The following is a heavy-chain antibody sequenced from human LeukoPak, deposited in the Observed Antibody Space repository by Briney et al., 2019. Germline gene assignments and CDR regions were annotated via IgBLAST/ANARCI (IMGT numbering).Heavy chain of an antibody. Sequence: SETLSLTCTVSGGSISSGGYYWSWIRQHPGKGLEWIGYIYYSGSTNYNPSLKSRVTISVDTSKNQFSLKLSSVTAADTAVYYCARHLPTTVTTDDAFDIWGQGTMVTVSS. D-gene: IGHD4-17*01. J-gene: IGHJ3*02. V-gene: IGHV4-61*08. CDR1: GGSISSGGYY. CDR2: IYYSGST. CDR3: ARHLPTTVTTDDAFDI.